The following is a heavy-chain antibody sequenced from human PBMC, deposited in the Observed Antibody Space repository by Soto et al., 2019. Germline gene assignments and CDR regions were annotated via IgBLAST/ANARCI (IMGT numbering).Heavy chain of an antibody. J-gene: IGHJ4*02. D-gene: IGHD4-4*01. CDR2: IYYSGST. V-gene: IGHV4-30-4*01. CDR1: GGSISSGDYY. Sequence: PSETLSLTCTVSGGSISSGDYYWSWIRQPPGKGLEWIGYIYYSGSTYYNPSLKSRVTISVDTSKNQFSLKLSSVTAADTAVYYCARAIWGLQEYYFDYWGQGTLVTVSS. CDR3: ARAIWGLQEYYFDY.